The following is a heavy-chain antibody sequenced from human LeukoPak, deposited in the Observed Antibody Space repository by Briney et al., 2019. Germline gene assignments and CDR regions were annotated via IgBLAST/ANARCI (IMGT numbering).Heavy chain of an antibody. V-gene: IGHV4-59*01. CDR2: MHDSGTT. J-gene: IGHJ4*02. CDR3: ATCERINGWYVHDY. Sequence: SETLPLTCSVSGVSISSYYWSWLRQPPGMGLEWIGVMHDSGTTFYNPSLKSRVTMSVDTSKKQFSLQLSSVTAADTAIYYCATCERINGWYVHDYWGQGTLVTVSS. D-gene: IGHD6-19*01. CDR1: GVSISSYY.